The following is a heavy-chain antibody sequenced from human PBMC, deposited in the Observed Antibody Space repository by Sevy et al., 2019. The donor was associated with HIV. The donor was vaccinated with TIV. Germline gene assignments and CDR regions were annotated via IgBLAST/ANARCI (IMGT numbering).Heavy chain of an antibody. V-gene: IGHV1-69*06. CDR2: IIPIFGAP. D-gene: IGHD3-10*01. CDR3: ARGYYYGSESYYPPDY. J-gene: IGHJ4*02. CDR1: GGSFSNFA. Sequence: ASVKVSCKAPGGSFSNFAYIWVRQAPGQGLEWMGMIIPIFGAPNYAQKFQDRVTITADKSTNTAYMELSSLISDDTAVYYCARGYYYGSESYYPPDYWGQGTLVTVSS.